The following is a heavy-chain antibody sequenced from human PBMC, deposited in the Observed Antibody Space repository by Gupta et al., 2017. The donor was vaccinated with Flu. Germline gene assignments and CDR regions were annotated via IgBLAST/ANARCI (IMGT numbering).Heavy chain of an antibody. Sequence: EVRLLESGGALVQPGGPLRLSCAASGFSFSDNAMTWVRQAPGKGLTWVSSISGRGGATYYADSVKGRFTISRDNSKQTLFLQMNSLRAEDTAIYYCARRFLLDYWGQGTLVTVSS. CDR2: ISGRGGAT. CDR3: ARRFLLDY. CDR1: GFSFSDNA. D-gene: IGHD2/OR15-2a*01. V-gene: IGHV3-23*01. J-gene: IGHJ4*02.